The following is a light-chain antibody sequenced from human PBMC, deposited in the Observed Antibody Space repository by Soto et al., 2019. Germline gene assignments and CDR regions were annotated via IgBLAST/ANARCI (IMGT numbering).Light chain of an antibody. J-gene: IGKJ5*01. CDR3: QLYGSSSYT. Sequence: EIVLTQSPGTLSLSPGARDPLSCRASQSVSSSYLAWYQQKPGQAPRLLIYGASRRATDIPDRFSGSGSGTDFALTISRLEPEDFAVYYCQLYGSSSYTFGQGTRLEI. CDR2: GAS. CDR1: QSVSSSY. V-gene: IGKV3-20*01.